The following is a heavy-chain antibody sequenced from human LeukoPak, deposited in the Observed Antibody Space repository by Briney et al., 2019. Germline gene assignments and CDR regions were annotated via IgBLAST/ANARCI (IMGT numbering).Heavy chain of an antibody. CDR2: IYYSGST. CDR3: AREGEGYCSGGSCYRYYYGMDV. D-gene: IGHD2-15*01. V-gene: IGHV4-59*01. J-gene: IGHJ6*02. CDR1: GVSISSYY. Sequence: SEALSLTCTVSGVSISSYYWSWIRQPPGKGLEWIGYIYYSGSTNYNPSLKSRVTISVDTSKNQFSLKLSSVTAADTAVYYCAREGEGYCSGGSCYRYYYGMDVWGQGTTVTVSS.